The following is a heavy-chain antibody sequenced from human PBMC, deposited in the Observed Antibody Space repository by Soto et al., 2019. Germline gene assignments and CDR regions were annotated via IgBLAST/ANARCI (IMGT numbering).Heavy chain of an antibody. CDR3: AKDTPYYDFWSGYPKDV. D-gene: IGHD3-3*01. CDR1: GFTFSSYW. J-gene: IGHJ6*02. Sequence: EVQLVESGGGLVQPGGSLRLSCAASGFTFSSYWMSWVRQAPGKGLEWVSAISGSGGSTYYAGSVKGRFTISRDNSKNTLYLQMNSLRAEDTAVYYCAKDTPYYDFWSGYPKDVWGQGTTVTVSS. V-gene: IGHV3-23*04. CDR2: ISGSGGST.